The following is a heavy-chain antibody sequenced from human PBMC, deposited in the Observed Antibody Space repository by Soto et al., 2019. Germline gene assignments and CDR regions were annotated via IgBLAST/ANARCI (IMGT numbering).Heavy chain of an antibody. D-gene: IGHD1-26*01. Sequence: QVQLVESGGGVVQPGRSLRLSCAASGFTFSSYGMRWVRQAPGKGLEWVAGIWYDGSNKYYADSVKGRFTISRDNSKNTLYLQMNSLRAEDTAVYYCARDHESGVSYFFSPVEFDYWGQGALVTVSS. CDR1: GFTFSSYG. J-gene: IGHJ4*02. CDR2: IWYDGSNK. V-gene: IGHV3-33*01. CDR3: ARDHESGVSYFFSPVEFDY.